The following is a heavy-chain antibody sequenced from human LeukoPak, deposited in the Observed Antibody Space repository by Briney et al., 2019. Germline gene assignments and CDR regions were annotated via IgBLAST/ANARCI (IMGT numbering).Heavy chain of an antibody. D-gene: IGHD6-6*01. CDR3: AHRTYSSSSHWYFDL. CDR2: IYWDDDK. Sequence: SGPTLVKPTQTLTLTCTFSGFSLSTSEGGVGWIRQPPGKALEWLALIYWDDDKRYSPSLKSRLTITKDTSKNQVVLTMSNMDPVDTATYYCAHRTYSSSSHWYFDLWGRGTLVTVSS. V-gene: IGHV2-5*02. J-gene: IGHJ2*01. CDR1: GFSLSTSEGG.